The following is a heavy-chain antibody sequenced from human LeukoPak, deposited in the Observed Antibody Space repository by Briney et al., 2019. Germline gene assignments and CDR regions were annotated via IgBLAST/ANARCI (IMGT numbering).Heavy chain of an antibody. CDR1: GFTFKAYS. CDR2: IGSSGSYI. Sequence: PGGSLRLSCAASGFTFKAYSMNWVRQAPGKGLEWVSSIGSSGSYIYYADSVRGRFTISRDNAKNSLYLQMNSLRAEDTAVYYCARDIGDAAFHWGQGTLVTVSS. V-gene: IGHV3-21*01. CDR3: ARDIGDAAFH. J-gene: IGHJ4*02. D-gene: IGHD4-17*01.